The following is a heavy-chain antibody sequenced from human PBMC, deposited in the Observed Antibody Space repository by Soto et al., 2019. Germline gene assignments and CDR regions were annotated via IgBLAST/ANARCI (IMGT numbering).Heavy chain of an antibody. V-gene: IGHV1-69*01. Sequence: QVQLVQSGVEVKKPGSSVKVSCKASGGTFSSYAISWVRQAPGQGLEWMGGTIPIFGTANHAQKFQGRVTITADESTSTAYMELSSLISEDTAVYYCAGGEETYLASDYWGQGTLVTGSS. D-gene: IGHD3-10*01. CDR2: TIPIFGTA. J-gene: IGHJ4*02. CDR3: AGGEETYLASDY. CDR1: GGTFSSYA.